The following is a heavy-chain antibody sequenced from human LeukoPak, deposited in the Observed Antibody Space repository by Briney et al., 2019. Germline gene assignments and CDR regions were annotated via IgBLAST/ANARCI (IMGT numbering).Heavy chain of an antibody. J-gene: IGHJ4*02. V-gene: IGHV3-30-3*01. Sequence: GRSLRLSCAASGFTFSSYAMHWVRQAPGKGLEWVAVISYDGSNKYYADSVKGRFTISRDNFKNTLYLQMNSLRAEDTAMYYCARDGTIVVVVAALTYYFDYWGQGTLVTVSS. CDR2: ISYDGSNK. CDR3: ARDGTIVVVVAALTYYFDY. CDR1: GFTFSSYA. D-gene: IGHD2-15*01.